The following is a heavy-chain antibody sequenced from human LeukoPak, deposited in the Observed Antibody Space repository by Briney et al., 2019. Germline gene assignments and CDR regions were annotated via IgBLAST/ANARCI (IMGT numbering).Heavy chain of an antibody. Sequence: SETLSPTCTVSGGSISSYYWSWIRQPPGKGLEWIGYIYYSGSTNYNPSLKSRVTIPVDTSKNQFSLKLSSVTAADTAVYYCARGLMVRGVLAYFDYWGQGTLVTVSS. CDR2: IYYSGST. D-gene: IGHD3-10*01. J-gene: IGHJ4*02. V-gene: IGHV4-59*01. CDR3: ARGLMVRGVLAYFDY. CDR1: GGSISSYY.